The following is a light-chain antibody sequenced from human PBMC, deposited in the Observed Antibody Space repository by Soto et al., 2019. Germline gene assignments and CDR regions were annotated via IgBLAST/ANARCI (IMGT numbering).Light chain of an antibody. CDR1: SSDVGGYNY. CDR2: EVS. CDR3: AAWDNSLKGWV. Sequence: QSALTQPASVSGSPGQSITISCTGTSSDVGGYNYVSWYQQHPGKAPKLMIYEVSNRPSGVSNRFSGSKSGNTASLTISGLQSEDEANYYCAAWDNSLKGWVFGGGTKVTVL. J-gene: IGLJ3*02. V-gene: IGLV2-14*01.